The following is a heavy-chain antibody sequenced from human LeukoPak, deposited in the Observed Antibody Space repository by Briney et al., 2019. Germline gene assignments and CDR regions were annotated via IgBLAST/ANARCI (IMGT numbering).Heavy chain of an antibody. CDR1: GFTFSAYW. CDR2: IMQDGSEK. Sequence: GGSLRLSCAASGFTFSAYWMTWVRQAPGKGLEWVANIMQDGSEKYYVDSVKGRFTISRDNAKNSLYLQMNSLRAEDTAVYYCARDEGITMVRGVYFDYWGQGTLVTVSS. CDR3: ARDEGITMVRGVYFDY. D-gene: IGHD3-10*01. V-gene: IGHV3-7*01. J-gene: IGHJ4*02.